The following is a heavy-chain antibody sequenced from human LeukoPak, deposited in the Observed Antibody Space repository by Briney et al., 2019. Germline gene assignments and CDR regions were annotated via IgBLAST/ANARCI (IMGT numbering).Heavy chain of an antibody. V-gene: IGHV1-69*04. J-gene: IGHJ6*02. D-gene: IGHD5-18*01. CDR1: GGTFSSYA. Sequence: SVKVSCKASGGTFSSYAISWVRQAPGQGLEWMGRIIPVLNVTTYAQKFQGRVTITADTSTSTVYMELSSLRSEETAVYYCAKDQGLTAPPPYGLDVWGQGTTVIVTS. CDR3: AKDQGLTAPPPYGLDV. CDR2: IIPVLNVT.